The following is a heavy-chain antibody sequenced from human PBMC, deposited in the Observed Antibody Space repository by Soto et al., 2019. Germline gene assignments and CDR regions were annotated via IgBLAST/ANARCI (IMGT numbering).Heavy chain of an antibody. CDR1: GFTVSSNY. CDR3: ARANAYYDILTGSYYYYGMDV. J-gene: IGHJ6*02. V-gene: IGHV3-53*01. CDR2: IYSGGST. D-gene: IGHD3-9*01. Sequence: GGSLRLSCAASGFTVSSNYMSWVRQAPGKGLEWVSVIYSGGSTYYADSVKGRFTISRDNSKNTLYLQMNSLRAEDTAVYYCARANAYYDILTGSYYYYGMDVWGQGTTVTVSS.